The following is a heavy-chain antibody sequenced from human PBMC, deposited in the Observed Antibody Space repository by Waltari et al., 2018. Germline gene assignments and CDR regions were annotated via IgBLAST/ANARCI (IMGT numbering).Heavy chain of an antibody. J-gene: IGHJ5*02. D-gene: IGHD3-16*02. CDR3: VRVGEENSNSQYRWFDA. Sequence: DVQLVESGGGLVQPGGSLRLSSVVSGFDFSNLWIIWARQAPGKGLEWVANIKKDGSEIHYVDSVKGRFTISRDNAKKSVYLQMNSLRVEDTAVYFCVRVGEENSNSQYRWFDAWGQGSLVTVSS. V-gene: IGHV3-7*01. CDR2: IKKDGSEI. CDR1: GFDFSNLW.